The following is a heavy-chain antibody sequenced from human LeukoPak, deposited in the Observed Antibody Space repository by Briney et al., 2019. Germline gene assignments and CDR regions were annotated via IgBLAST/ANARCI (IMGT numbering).Heavy chain of an antibody. Sequence: SDTLSLTCTASGGSTDHYFWNWIRQTPGKGLEWIGYVYYSGSTVYNPSLQSRVSISIDTSKKQISLKLSSVTAADTAVYYCARDRGTYTYGGFDYWGQGTLVSVYS. CDR1: GGSTDHYF. CDR2: VYYSGST. D-gene: IGHD3-16*01. CDR3: ARDRGTYTYGGFDY. V-gene: IGHV4-59*01. J-gene: IGHJ4*02.